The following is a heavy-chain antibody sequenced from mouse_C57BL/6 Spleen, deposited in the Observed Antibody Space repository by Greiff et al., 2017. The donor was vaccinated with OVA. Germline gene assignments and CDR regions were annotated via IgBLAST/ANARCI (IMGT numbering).Heavy chain of an antibody. CDR1: GYTFTSYW. Sequence: VQLQQPGAELVMPGASVKLSCKASGYTFTSYWMHWVKQRPGQGLERIGEIDPSDSYTNYNQKFKGKSTLTVDKSSSTAYMQLSSLTSEDSAVYYCARKGGYGSSPAWFAYWGQGTLVTVSA. D-gene: IGHD1-1*01. V-gene: IGHV1-69*01. CDR2: IDPSDSYT. J-gene: IGHJ3*01. CDR3: ARKGGYGSSPAWFAY.